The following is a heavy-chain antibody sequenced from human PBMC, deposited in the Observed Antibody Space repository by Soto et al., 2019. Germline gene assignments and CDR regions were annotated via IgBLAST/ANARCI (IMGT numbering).Heavy chain of an antibody. J-gene: IGHJ4*02. V-gene: IGHV4-31*03. CDR3: ARGEVVALGY. D-gene: IGHD2-15*01. Sequence: SETLSHTCTFSGGSISSGGYYWSWIRQHPGKGLEWIGYIYYSGSTYHNPSLKSRVTILVDRSKNQFSLKLSSVTAADTAVYYCARGEVVALGYWGQGTLVTVSS. CDR1: GGSISSGGYY. CDR2: IYYSGST.